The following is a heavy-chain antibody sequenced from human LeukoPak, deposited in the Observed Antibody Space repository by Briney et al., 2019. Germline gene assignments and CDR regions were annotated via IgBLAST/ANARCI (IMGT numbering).Heavy chain of an antibody. Sequence: GGSLRLSCAASGFTFSSYSMHWVRQAPGKGLEWVSSISSSSSYIYYADSVKGRFTISRDNAKNSLYLQMNSLRAEDTAVYYCARGDSSGYYYNWFDPWGQGTLVTVSS. CDR2: ISSSSSYI. CDR3: ARGDSSGYYYNWFDP. D-gene: IGHD3-22*01. CDR1: GFTFSSYS. J-gene: IGHJ5*02. V-gene: IGHV3-21*01.